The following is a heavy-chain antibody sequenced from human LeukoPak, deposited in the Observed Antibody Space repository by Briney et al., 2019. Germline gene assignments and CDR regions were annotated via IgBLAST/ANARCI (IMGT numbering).Heavy chain of an antibody. V-gene: IGHV4-34*01. Sequence: PSETLSLTCAVYGGSFSGYYWRWIRQPPGKGLEWIGEINHSGSTNYNPSLKSRVTISVDTSKNQFSLKLSSVTAADTAVYYCARKYSSSWYRPQYYFDYWGQGTLDTVS. CDR1: GGSFSGYY. CDR3: ARKYSSSWYRPQYYFDY. CDR2: INHSGST. D-gene: IGHD6-13*01. J-gene: IGHJ4*02.